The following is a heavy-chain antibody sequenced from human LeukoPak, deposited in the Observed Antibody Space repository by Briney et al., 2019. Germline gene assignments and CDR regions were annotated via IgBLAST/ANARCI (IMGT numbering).Heavy chain of an antibody. Sequence: SETLSLTCTVSGGSISSSSYYWGWIRQPPGKGLEWLGSIYYSGSTYYNPSLKSRVTISVDTSKNQFSLKLSSVTAADTAVYYCAGGVRITMIVVVPYYYYMDVWGKGTTVTVSS. CDR1: GGSISSSSYY. J-gene: IGHJ6*03. CDR2: IYYSGST. D-gene: IGHD3-22*01. CDR3: AGGVRITMIVVVPYYYYMDV. V-gene: IGHV4-39*01.